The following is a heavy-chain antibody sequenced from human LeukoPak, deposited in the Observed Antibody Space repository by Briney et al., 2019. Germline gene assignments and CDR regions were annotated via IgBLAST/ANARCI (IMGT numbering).Heavy chain of an antibody. J-gene: IGHJ4*02. V-gene: IGHV3-74*01. CDR1: GFTFSSYW. CDR3: AHGSMYQLDY. D-gene: IGHD2-2*01. Sequence: GGSLRLSCAASGFTFSSYWMHWVRQAPGKGLVWVSHIKTDGSSTNYADSVKGRFTISRDNAKNTLYLQMNSLRAEDTAVYYCAHGSMYQLDYWGQGTLVTVSS. CDR2: IKTDGSST.